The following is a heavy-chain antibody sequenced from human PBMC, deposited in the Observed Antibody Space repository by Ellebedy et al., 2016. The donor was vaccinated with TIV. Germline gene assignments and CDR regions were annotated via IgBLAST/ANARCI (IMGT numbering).Heavy chain of an antibody. CDR1: GYTFTGYS. D-gene: IGHD6-13*01. Sequence: ASVKVSXXPSGYTFTGYSIHWVRQAPGQGLEWLGWIVPNSGATNYAQNFQGRVTMTRDTSIGTVYMELSSLRSDDTAVFYCATVSQSSSWTAYDYWGQGTLVTVSS. V-gene: IGHV1-2*02. J-gene: IGHJ4*02. CDR2: IVPNSGAT. CDR3: ATVSQSSSWTAYDY.